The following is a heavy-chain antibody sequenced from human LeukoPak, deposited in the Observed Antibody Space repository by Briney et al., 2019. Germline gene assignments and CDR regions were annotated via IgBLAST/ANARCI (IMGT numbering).Heavy chain of an antibody. CDR3: AKGSEFDP. D-gene: IGHD3-10*01. V-gene: IGHV3-30*18. Sequence: GRPLRLSCAASGFTFSSYGMHWVRQAPGKGLEWVAVISYDGSNKYYADSVKGRFTISRDNSKNTLYLQMNSLRAEDTAVYYCAKGSEFDPWGQGTLVTVSS. CDR1: GFTFSSYG. J-gene: IGHJ5*02. CDR2: ISYDGSNK.